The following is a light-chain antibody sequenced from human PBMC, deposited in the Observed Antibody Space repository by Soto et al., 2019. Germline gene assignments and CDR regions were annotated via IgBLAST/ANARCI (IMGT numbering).Light chain of an antibody. Sequence: DIQMTQSPSSLSASVGDRVTFTCRANQDISTSLAWFQQKPGRGPKSLIYAASSLQSGVPSRFSGNGSGTDFSLTISSLQPEDFATYYCQHYKTYPLTFGGGTKVEI. CDR1: QDISTS. V-gene: IGKV1-16*01. J-gene: IGKJ4*01. CDR2: AAS. CDR3: QHYKTYPLT.